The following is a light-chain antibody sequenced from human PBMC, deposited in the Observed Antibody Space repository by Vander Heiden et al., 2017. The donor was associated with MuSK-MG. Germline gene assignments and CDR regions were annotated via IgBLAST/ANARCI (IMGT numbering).Light chain of an antibody. CDR3: SSYTYTSSSTLG. J-gene: IGLJ2*01. V-gene: IGLV2-14*03. CDR2: DVS. Sequence: ALTQPASVSGCPGQSLTISCTGTSSDGGRYNYVPWYPQHPGKVPKLMTFDVSNRPSGVSNRFSGSRSGNTASLTISGLQPEGEAGYYCSSYTYTSSSTLGFGGGTKLTVL. CDR1: SSDGGRYNY.